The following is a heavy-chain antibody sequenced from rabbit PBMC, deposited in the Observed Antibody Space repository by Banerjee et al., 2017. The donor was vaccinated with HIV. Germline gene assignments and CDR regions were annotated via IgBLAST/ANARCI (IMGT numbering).Heavy chain of an antibody. CDR3: ASHADRSWWFTRLDL. Sequence: QEQLEESGGDLVKPGASLTLTCTASGFSFSSSYYMCWVRQAPGKGLEWIACINTSSGNTVYATWAKGRFTISKTSSTTVTLQMTGLTAADTATYFCASHADRSWWFTRLDLWGPGTLVTVS. D-gene: IGHD4-2*01. V-gene: IGHV1S45*01. CDR2: INTSSGNT. J-gene: IGHJ3*01. CDR1: GFSFSSSYY.